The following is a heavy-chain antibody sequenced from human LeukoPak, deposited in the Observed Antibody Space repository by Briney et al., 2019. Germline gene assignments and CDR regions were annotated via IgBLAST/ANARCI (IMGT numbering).Heavy chain of an antibody. V-gene: IGHV4-39*07. CDR2: IYYSGST. CDR1: GGSISSSSYY. D-gene: IGHD3-10*01. J-gene: IGHJ4*02. CDR3: ARGSGGAITMVRGVIHY. Sequence: SETLSLTCTVSGGSISSSSYYWGWIRQPPGKGLEWIGSIYYSGSTYYNPSLKSRVTISVDTSKNQFSLKLSSVTAADTAVYYCARGSGGAITMVRGVIHYWGQGTLVTVSS.